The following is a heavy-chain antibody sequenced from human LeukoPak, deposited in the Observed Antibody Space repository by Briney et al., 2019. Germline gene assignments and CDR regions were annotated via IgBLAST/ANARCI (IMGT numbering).Heavy chain of an antibody. CDR1: GYTFTAYY. Sequence: ASVKVSCKASGYTFTAYYIHWVRQAPGQGLDWMGWINPNSGGTNYAQKFQGRVSMTRDTSISTAYMELSRLRSDDTAVYFCARGPLELPGDYYYYYMDVWGKGTTVTVSS. D-gene: IGHD1-7*01. J-gene: IGHJ6*03. CDR2: INPNSGGT. V-gene: IGHV1-2*02. CDR3: ARGPLELPGDYYYYYMDV.